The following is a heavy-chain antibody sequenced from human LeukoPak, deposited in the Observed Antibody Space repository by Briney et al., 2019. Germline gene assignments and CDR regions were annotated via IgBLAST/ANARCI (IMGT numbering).Heavy chain of an antibody. J-gene: IGHJ6*02. CDR1: GGSINYYY. Sequence: SETLSLTCTVSGGSINYYYWMWIRQPPGKGLEWIGYIYHSGGTHYNPSLKSRVTMLVDTSKNQFSLKLTAVTAADTAVYYCARDQYISSFRYYGMDVWGQGTTVTVSS. CDR3: ARDQYISSFRYYGMDV. CDR2: IYHSGGT. D-gene: IGHD6-13*01. V-gene: IGHV4-59*01.